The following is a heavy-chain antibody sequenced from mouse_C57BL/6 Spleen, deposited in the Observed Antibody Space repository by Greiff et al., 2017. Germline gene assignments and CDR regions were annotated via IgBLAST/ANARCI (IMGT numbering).Heavy chain of an antibody. V-gene: IGHV1-82*01. J-gene: IGHJ4*01. CDR1: GYAFSSSW. CDR2: IYPGDGDT. CDR3: AREPLTLGAMGY. Sequence: VQLQQSGPELVKPGASVKISCKASGYAFSSSWMNWVKQRPGKGLEWIGRIYPGDGDTNYNGKFKGKATLTADKSSSTAYMQLSSLTSEDSAVYFCAREPLTLGAMGYWGQGTSVTVSS. D-gene: IGHD4-1*01.